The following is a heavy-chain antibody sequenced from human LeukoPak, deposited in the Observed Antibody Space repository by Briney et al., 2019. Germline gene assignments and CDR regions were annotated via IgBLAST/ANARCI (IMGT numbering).Heavy chain of an antibody. CDR2: IYYSGST. J-gene: IGHJ4*02. Sequence: SETLSLTCTVSGGSISSYYWSWIRQPPGKGLEWIGYIYYSGSTNYNPSLKSRVTISVDTSKNQFSLKLSSVTAADTAVYYCARDRGSGYYLSYFDYWGLGTLVTVSS. V-gene: IGHV4-59*01. CDR1: GGSISSYY. CDR3: ARDRGSGYYLSYFDY. D-gene: IGHD3-22*01.